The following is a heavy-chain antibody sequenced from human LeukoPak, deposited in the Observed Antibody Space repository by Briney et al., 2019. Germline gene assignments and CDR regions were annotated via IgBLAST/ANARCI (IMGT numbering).Heavy chain of an antibody. D-gene: IGHD5-18*01. CDR3: AKVQGYSYGRSGGFDY. CDR1: GFTFSSYG. Sequence: GRSLRLSCAASGFTFSSYGMHWVRQAPGKGLEWVAVISYDGSNKYYADSVKGRFTISRDNSKNTLYLQMNSLRAEDTAVYYCAKVQGYSYGRSGGFDYWGQGTLVTVPS. J-gene: IGHJ4*02. CDR2: ISYDGSNK. V-gene: IGHV3-30*18.